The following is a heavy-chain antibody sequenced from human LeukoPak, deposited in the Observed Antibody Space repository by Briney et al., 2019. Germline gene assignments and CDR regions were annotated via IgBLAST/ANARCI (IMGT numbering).Heavy chain of an antibody. V-gene: IGHV3-30*18. Sequence: GRSLRLSCAASGFTFSTYGMHWVRQAPGKGLEWVAVISYDGSNEYYADSVKGRFTISRDNSRNTLYLQMSSLRAEDTAVYYCAKEFNRGLPDYWGQGTLVTVPS. CDR2: ISYDGSNE. CDR3: AKEFNRGLPDY. D-gene: IGHD2-21*01. J-gene: IGHJ4*02. CDR1: GFTFSTYG.